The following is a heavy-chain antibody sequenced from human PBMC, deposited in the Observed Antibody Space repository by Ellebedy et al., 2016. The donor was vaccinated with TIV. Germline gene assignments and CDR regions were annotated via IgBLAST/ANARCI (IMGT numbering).Heavy chain of an antibody. V-gene: IGHV1-18*01. CDR1: GYTFTSYG. Sequence: AASVKVSCKASGYTFTSYGISWVRQAPGQGLEWMGWISAYNGNTNYAQKLQGRVTMTTDKSTSTAYMELRSLRSDDTAVYYCARGRPVSALGVSYYYGMDVWGQGTTVTVSS. D-gene: IGHD7-27*01. CDR2: ISAYNGNT. CDR3: ARGRPVSALGVSYYYGMDV. J-gene: IGHJ6*02.